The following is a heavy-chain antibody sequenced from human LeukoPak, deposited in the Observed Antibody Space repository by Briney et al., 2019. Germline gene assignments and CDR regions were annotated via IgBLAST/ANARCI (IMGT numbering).Heavy chain of an antibody. Sequence: PSETLSLTCTVSGXSISSSSYYWGWIRQPPGKGLEWIGSIYYSGSTYYNPSLKSRVTISVDTSKNQFSLKLSSVTAADTAVYYCARHLVGTTLRCFDLWGRGTLVTVSS. CDR3: ARHLVGTTLRCFDL. D-gene: IGHD1-26*01. CDR2: IYYSGST. J-gene: IGHJ2*01. V-gene: IGHV4-39*01. CDR1: GXSISSSSYY.